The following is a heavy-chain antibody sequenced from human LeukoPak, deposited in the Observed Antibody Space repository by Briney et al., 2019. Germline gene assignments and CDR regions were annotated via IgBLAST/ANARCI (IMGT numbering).Heavy chain of an antibody. CDR2: ISSSSTYI. J-gene: IGHJ4*02. D-gene: IGHD3-16*02. Sequence: GGSLRLSCAASGFIFSSYSMNWVRQAPGKGLEWVSAISSSSTYIYYVDSVKGGFTISRDNAKNSLYVQMNSLRAEDTAEYYCARDGERGELSLYMDYWGQGTLVTVSS. V-gene: IGHV3-21*01. CDR1: GFIFSSYS. CDR3: ARDGERGELSLYMDY.